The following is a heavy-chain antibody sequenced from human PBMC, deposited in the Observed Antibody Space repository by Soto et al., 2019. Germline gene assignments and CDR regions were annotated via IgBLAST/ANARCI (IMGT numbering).Heavy chain of an antibody. Sequence: QVQLMQSGAEVKKPGASVRVSCKASGYTFTNYYVHWVRQAPGQGLEWMGFINPNGGSTTYAQKFQGRFTVTTDTSTRTVYMQLSSLRSEDTAVFYCARSAPYDCWGQGTLVTVSS. V-gene: IGHV1-46*01. CDR3: ARSAPYDC. J-gene: IGHJ4*02. CDR2: INPNGGST. CDR1: GYTFTNYY.